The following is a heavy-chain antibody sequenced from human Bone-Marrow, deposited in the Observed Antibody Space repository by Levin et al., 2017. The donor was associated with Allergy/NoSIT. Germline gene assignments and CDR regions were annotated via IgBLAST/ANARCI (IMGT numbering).Heavy chain of an antibody. CDR1: GYTFTGYY. CDR2: INPNSGGT. Sequence: ASVKVSCKASGYTFTGYYMHWVRQAPGQGLEWMGWINPNSGGTNYAQKFQGWVTMTRDTSISTAYMELSRLRSDDTAVYYCARGTSGYSSSWYRYMGWFDPWGQGTLVTVSS. D-gene: IGHD6-13*01. CDR3: ARGTSGYSSSWYRYMGWFDP. J-gene: IGHJ5*02. V-gene: IGHV1-2*04.